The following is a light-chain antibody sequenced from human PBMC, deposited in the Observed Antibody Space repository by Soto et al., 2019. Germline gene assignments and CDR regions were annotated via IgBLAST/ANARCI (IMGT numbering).Light chain of an antibody. CDR1: QSVSSTY. Sequence: EIVLTQSPGTLSLSPGERATLSCRASQSVSSTYLAWYQHKPGQAPRLLIYGASSRATGIPDRFSGSGSGTDVTLTITRLEPEDFAVYYCQQYGSSPLIYSFGQGTTLAIK. V-gene: IGKV3-20*01. CDR2: GAS. J-gene: IGKJ2*01. CDR3: QQYGSSPLIYS.